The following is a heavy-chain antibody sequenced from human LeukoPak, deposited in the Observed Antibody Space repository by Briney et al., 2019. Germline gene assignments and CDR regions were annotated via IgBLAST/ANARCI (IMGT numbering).Heavy chain of an antibody. D-gene: IGHD1-26*01. Sequence: GASVKVSCKASGYTFTSYGISWVRQAPGQGLEWMGWISAYNGNTNYAQKLQGRVTMTTDTSTSTAYMELRSLRSDDTAVYYCARDSGSNLYYCYYGMDVWGQGTTVTVSS. CDR2: ISAYNGNT. J-gene: IGHJ6*02. V-gene: IGHV1-18*01. CDR3: ARDSGSNLYYCYYGMDV. CDR1: GYTFTSYG.